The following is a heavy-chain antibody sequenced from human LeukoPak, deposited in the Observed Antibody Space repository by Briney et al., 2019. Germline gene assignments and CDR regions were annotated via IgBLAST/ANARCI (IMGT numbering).Heavy chain of an antibody. CDR1: GCSISSYY. J-gene: IGHJ4*02. Sequence: SETLSLTCTVSGCSISSYYWSWIRQPPGKGLEWIGYIYYSGSTTYNPSRKRRVPISVDTSKNQFSLKLSSVTAADTAVYYCAGHPEPLDILTDYWGQGTLVTVSS. D-gene: IGHD3-9*01. CDR2: IYYSGST. CDR3: AGHPEPLDILTDY. V-gene: IGHV4-59*08.